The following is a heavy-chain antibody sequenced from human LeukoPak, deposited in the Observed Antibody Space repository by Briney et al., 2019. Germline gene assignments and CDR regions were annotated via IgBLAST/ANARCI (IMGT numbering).Heavy chain of an antibody. J-gene: IGHJ4*02. CDR3: AREQTFPYFDS. Sequence: GGSLRLSCAASGFTVSKNYMNWVRQAPGKGLEWVSVIYSGGSTYYADSVKGRFTISRDNSKNTLYLQMNSLRAEDTAVYCCAREQTFPYFDSWGQGTLVTVFS. D-gene: IGHD3-16*01. CDR2: IYSGGST. CDR1: GFTVSKNY. V-gene: IGHV3-66*01.